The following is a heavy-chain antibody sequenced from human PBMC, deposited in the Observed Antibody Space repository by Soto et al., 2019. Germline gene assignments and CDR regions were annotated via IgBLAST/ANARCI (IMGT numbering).Heavy chain of an antibody. Sequence: SETLSLTCAVSGYSISSGYYWGWIRQPPGKGLEWIGSIYHSGSTYYNPSLKSRVTISVDTSKNQFSLKLSSVTAADTAVYYCERDSGDGIDYWGQGTLVTVSS. D-gene: IGHD3-10*01. CDR2: IYHSGST. J-gene: IGHJ4*02. V-gene: IGHV4-38-2*02. CDR3: ERDSGDGIDY. CDR1: GYSISSGYY.